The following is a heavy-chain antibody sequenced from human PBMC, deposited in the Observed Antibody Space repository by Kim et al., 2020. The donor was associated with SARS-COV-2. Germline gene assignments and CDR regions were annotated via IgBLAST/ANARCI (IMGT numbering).Heavy chain of an antibody. CDR3: ASKTGVSVTTPFDY. D-gene: IGHD4-17*01. V-gene: IGHV4-39*07. J-gene: IGHJ4*02. Sequence: NPSLKSRVTISVDTSKNQFSLKLSSVTAADTAVYYCASKTGVSVTTPFDYWGQGTLVTVSS.